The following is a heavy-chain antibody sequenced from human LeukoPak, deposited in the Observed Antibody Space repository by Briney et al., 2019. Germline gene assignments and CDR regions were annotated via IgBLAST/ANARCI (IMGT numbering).Heavy chain of an antibody. J-gene: IGHJ4*02. CDR3: ATRNIFEY. CDR1: GFTFSGHW. Sequence: GGSLRLSCTVSGFTFSGHWMNWVRQAPGKGLEWVATIKYDGSEKAHADSVEGRFTISRDNSKDSLFLQMDSLRAEDTAVYYCATRNIFEYWGQGTLVTVSS. CDR2: IKYDGSEK. V-gene: IGHV3-7*01.